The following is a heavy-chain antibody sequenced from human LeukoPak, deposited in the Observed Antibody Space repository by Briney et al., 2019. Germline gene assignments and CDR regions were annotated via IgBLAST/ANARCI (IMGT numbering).Heavy chain of an antibody. CDR3: ARHRGYCSSTSCYHFDY. D-gene: IGHD2-2*01. CDR2: IYYSGST. CDR1: GDSISSSSFY. J-gene: IGHJ4*02. Sequence: PSEALSLTCTVSGDSISSSSFYWGWIRQPPGKGLEWIGSIYYSGSTYYNTSLKSRVTISVDTSKNEFSLKLSSMTAADTAVYYCARHRGYCSSTSCYHFDYWGQGTLVTVSS. V-gene: IGHV4-39*01.